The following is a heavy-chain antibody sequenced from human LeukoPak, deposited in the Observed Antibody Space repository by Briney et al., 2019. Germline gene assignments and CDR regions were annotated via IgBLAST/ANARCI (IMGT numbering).Heavy chain of an antibody. J-gene: IGHJ5*02. Sequence: PSETLSLTCTVSGGSISSSSYYWGWIRQPPGTGLEWIGSIYYSGSTYYNPSLKSRVTISVDTSKNQFSLKLSSVTAADTAVYYCAREGLWFGEESNLWGQGTLVTVSS. CDR2: IYYSGST. D-gene: IGHD3-10*01. V-gene: IGHV4-39*07. CDR3: AREGLWFGEESNL. CDR1: GGSISSSSYY.